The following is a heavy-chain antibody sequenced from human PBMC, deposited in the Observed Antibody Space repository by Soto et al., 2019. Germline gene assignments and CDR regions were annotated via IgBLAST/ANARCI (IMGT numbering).Heavy chain of an antibody. CDR3: ASASSGSGRNRYSYYYYGMDV. CDR1: GGTFISYA. D-gene: IGHD3-10*01. Sequence: QVQLVQSGAEVKKPGSSVKVSCKASGGTFISYAISWVRQAPGQGLEWMGGIIPIFGTANYAQKFQGRVTMPADESRSTADMELSSLRSEDKAVYYFASASSGSGRNRYSYYYYGMDVWGQGTTVTVSS. CDR2: IIPIFGTA. V-gene: IGHV1-69*01. J-gene: IGHJ6*02.